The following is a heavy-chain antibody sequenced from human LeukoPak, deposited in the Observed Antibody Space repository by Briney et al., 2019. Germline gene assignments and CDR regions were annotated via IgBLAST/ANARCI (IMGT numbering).Heavy chain of an antibody. V-gene: IGHV3-11*04. CDR1: GFTFSHYY. CDR2: ISPSGITT. J-gene: IGHJ4*02. Sequence: GSLRLSCAASGFTFSHYYMTWIRQAPGKGLEWVSYISPSGITTYYTDSVKGRFTISRDNAKNSLSLQINSLRVEDTAVYYCARAYTGSYSGTLEYWGRGTLVTVSS. D-gene: IGHD1-26*01. CDR3: ARAYTGSYSGTLEY.